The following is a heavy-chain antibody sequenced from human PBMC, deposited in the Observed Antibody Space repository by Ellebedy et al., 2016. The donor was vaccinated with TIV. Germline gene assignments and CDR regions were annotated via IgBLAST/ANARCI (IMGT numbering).Heavy chain of an antibody. Sequence: GESLKISCAASGFTFNSHWMAWVRQAPGQGLEWVASIKEDGSLKRYMDSVKGRFTIFRDNAKDSLYLQMNSLRVEDKAVYYCARDMYDTIGYDAFDIWGQGTMVTVSS. CDR1: GFTFNSHW. D-gene: IGHD3-22*01. CDR3: ARDMYDTIGYDAFDI. J-gene: IGHJ3*02. CDR2: IKEDGSLK. V-gene: IGHV3-7*01.